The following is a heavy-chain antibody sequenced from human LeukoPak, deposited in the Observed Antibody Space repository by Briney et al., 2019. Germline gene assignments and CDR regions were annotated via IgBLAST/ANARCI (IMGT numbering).Heavy chain of an antibody. CDR1: GFTLSSYG. J-gene: IGHJ4*02. D-gene: IGHD1-26*01. CDR2: ISYDGSNK. V-gene: IGHV3-30*18. Sequence: HPGGSLRLSCAPSGFTLSSYGMHWVRQAPGKGLEWVAVISYDGSNKYYGDSVKGRFTISRDISKNTLYLQMNSLRPEDTAVYYCAKDQVGGTTMAGYWGQGTLVTVSS. CDR3: AKDQVGGTTMAGY.